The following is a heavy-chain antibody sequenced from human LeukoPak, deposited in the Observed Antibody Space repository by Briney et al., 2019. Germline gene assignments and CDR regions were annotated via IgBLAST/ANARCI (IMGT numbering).Heavy chain of an antibody. J-gene: IGHJ4*02. D-gene: IGHD4-17*01. CDR1: GFTFSSYA. V-gene: IGHV3-23*01. Sequence: GGSLRLSCAASGFTFSSYAMSWVRQAPGKGLEWVSAISGSGGSTYYADSVKGRFTISRDNSKNTLYPQMNSLRAEDTAVYYCAKRGGDYGFPFDYWGQGTLVTVSS. CDR3: AKRGGDYGFPFDY. CDR2: ISGSGGST.